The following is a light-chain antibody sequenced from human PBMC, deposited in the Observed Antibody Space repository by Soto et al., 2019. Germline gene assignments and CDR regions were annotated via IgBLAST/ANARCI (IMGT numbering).Light chain of an antibody. Sequence: DIQMTQSPSTLSASVGDRVTISCRASQRVSAWLAWYQQKPGNAPKLLISDASSLKSGVPSRFSGSGYGTEFTLTISRLHPEDFATYYCQQYSTYSLTFGGGTKVESK. CDR3: QQYSTYSLT. J-gene: IGKJ4*01. CDR2: DAS. CDR1: QRVSAW. V-gene: IGKV1-5*01.